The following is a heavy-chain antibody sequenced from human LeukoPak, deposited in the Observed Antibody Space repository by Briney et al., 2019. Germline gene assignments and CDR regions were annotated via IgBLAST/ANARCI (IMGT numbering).Heavy chain of an antibody. CDR1: GYTFTSYG. Sequence: GASVKVSCKASGYTFTSYGISWVRQAPGQGLEWMGWISAYNGNTNYAQKLQGRVTMTTDTSTSTAYMELRSLRSDDTAVYYCARDFPSGYDSEFNWFDPWGRGTLVTVSS. CDR3: ARDFPSGYDSEFNWFDP. CDR2: ISAYNGNT. J-gene: IGHJ5*02. V-gene: IGHV1-18*01. D-gene: IGHD5-12*01.